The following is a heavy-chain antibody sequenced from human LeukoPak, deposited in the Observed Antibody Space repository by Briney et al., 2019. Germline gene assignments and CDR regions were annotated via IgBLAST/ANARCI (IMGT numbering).Heavy chain of an antibody. D-gene: IGHD3-22*01. V-gene: IGHV3-30*18. J-gene: IGHJ4*02. Sequence: PGGSLRLSCAASGFTFSSYGMHWVRQAPGKGLEWVAVISFDGSNEYYADSVKGRFTISRDNSKNTLYLQMNSLRAEDTAVYYCAKGRYYYDSSGYFDYWGQGILVTVSS. CDR3: AKGRYYYDSSGYFDY. CDR1: GFTFSSYG. CDR2: ISFDGSNE.